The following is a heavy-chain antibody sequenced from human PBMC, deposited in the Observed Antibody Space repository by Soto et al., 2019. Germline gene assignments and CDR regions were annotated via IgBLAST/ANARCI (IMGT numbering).Heavy chain of an antibody. CDR2: ISGGGGTT. J-gene: IGHJ6*02. Sequence: GGSLRLSCAASEFTFSSYAMNWVRQAPGKGLEWVSVISGGGGTTYYADSVKGRFRISRDNSKNTLYLQMNSLRVEDTAVYYCAKGKVAYDNSGLQYFYYFPMDVWGQGTTVTVSS. CDR3: AKGKVAYDNSGLQYFYYFPMDV. V-gene: IGHV3-23*01. CDR1: EFTFSSYA. D-gene: IGHD3-22*01.